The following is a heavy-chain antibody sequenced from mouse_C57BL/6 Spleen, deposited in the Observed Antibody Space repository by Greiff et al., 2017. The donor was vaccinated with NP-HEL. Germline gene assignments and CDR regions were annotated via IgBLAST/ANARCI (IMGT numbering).Heavy chain of an antibody. CDR1: GFNITDYY. Sequence: EVQLVESGAELVKPGASVKLSCTASGFNITDYYMHWVKQRTEQGLEWIGRIDPEDGETKYAPKFQGKATITADTSSNTAYLQLSSLTSEDTAVYYCASWGDYDSWFAYWGQGTLVTVSA. CDR3: ASWGDYDSWFAY. CDR2: IDPEDGET. J-gene: IGHJ3*01. V-gene: IGHV14-2*01. D-gene: IGHD2-4*01.